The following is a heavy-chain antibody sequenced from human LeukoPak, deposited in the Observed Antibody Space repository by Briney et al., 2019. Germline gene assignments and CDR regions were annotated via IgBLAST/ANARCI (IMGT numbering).Heavy chain of an antibody. D-gene: IGHD5-24*01. CDR2: ISPTGGST. J-gene: IGHJ5*02. Sequence: ASVKVSCKAFGYTFTNNWMHWVRQAPGQGPEWMGLISPTGGSTAYAQKFQGRVTLTRDMSTSTDYLELSSLRSEDAAVYYCARDNSVRDEAWWFYPWGQGTLVTVSS. V-gene: IGHV1-46*01. CDR1: GYTFTNNW. CDR3: ARDNSVRDEAWWFYP.